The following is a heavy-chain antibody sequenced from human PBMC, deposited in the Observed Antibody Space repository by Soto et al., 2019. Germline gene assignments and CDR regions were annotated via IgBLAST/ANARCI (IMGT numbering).Heavy chain of an antibody. CDR2: IYYSGNT. CDR3: AAGEASSRNLAPYYLDF. D-gene: IGHD6-13*01. Sequence: SETLSLTCTVSGGSIRSGGYYWSWVRQNPRRGLEWIGNIYYSGNTYYNPSLKSRLTISVDTSKNQFSLKLLSVTTADTAVYFCAAGEASSRNLAPYYLDFWGQGTLVTVSS. J-gene: IGHJ4*02. CDR1: GGSIRSGGYY. V-gene: IGHV4-31*03.